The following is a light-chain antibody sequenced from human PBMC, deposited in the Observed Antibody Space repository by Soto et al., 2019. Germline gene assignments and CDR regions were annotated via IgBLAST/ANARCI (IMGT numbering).Light chain of an antibody. CDR1: QGISSY. CDR2: AAS. CDR3: QQYYSYPHT. Sequence: AIRMTQSPSSFSASTGDRVTITCRASQGISSYLAWYQQKPGKAPKLLIYAASTLQCGVPSRFSGSGSRTAVTLTISCLQSEDFATYSWQQYYSYPHTFGQGTKLEIK. V-gene: IGKV1-8*01. J-gene: IGKJ2*01.